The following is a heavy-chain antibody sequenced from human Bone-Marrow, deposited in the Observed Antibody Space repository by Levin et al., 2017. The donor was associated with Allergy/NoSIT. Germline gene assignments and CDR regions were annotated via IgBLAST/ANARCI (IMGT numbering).Heavy chain of an antibody. CDR2: ISSDGSNE. CDR1: EFTFSTYA. Sequence: SCAASEFTFSTYAMHWVRQAPGKGLEWVAVISSDGSNEYYADSVKGRFTISRDNSKNTLYLQMNSLRAEDTAVYYCARDLDTSELFDSWGQGTLVTVAS. CDR3: ARDLDTSELFDS. V-gene: IGHV3-30-3*01. J-gene: IGHJ4*02. D-gene: IGHD1-1*01.